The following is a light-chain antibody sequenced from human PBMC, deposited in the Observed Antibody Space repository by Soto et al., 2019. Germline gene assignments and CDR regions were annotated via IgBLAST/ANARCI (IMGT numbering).Light chain of an antibody. J-gene: IGLJ2*01. CDR1: ISDVGGYNY. CDR3: CSYAGSYTLKV. V-gene: IGLV2-11*01. Sequence: QSALTQPRSVSGSPGQSVTISCTGTISDVGGYNYVSWYQQHPGKAPKLMIYDVSKRPSGVPDRFSGSKSGNTASLTISGLQAEDEADYYCCSYAGSYTLKVFGGGTKLTVL. CDR2: DVS.